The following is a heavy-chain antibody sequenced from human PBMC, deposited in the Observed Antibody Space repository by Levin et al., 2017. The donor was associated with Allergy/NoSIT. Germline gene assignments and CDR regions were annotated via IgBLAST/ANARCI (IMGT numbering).Heavy chain of an antibody. D-gene: IGHD4/OR15-4a*01. V-gene: IGHV3-33*01. J-gene: IGHJ3*02. CDR3: ARDRLESNFGEDFDI. CDR1: GFTFSSYG. CDR2: IWYDGTNE. Sequence: GGSLRLSCAASGFTFSSYGMHWVRQAPGKGLEWVAVIWYDGTNEKYADSVKGRFTISRDNSKNTLYLQMNSLRAEDTAVYYCARDRLESNFGEDFDIWGQGTMVSVSS.